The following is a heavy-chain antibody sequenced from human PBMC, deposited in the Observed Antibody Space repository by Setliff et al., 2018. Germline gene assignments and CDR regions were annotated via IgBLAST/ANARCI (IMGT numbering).Heavy chain of an antibody. Sequence: ETLSLTCAVYGDSFSDYYWSWIRQAPGKGLEWVSIIYSTGTSYYADSVKGRFTISRDISKNTLYLQMNSLRAEDTAVYYCARGGFYSSSALYYFDFWGQGTLVTVSS. J-gene: IGHJ4*02. CDR3: ARGGFYSSSALYYFDF. CDR1: GDSFSDYY. CDR2: IYSTGTS. V-gene: IGHV3-53*01. D-gene: IGHD6-6*01.